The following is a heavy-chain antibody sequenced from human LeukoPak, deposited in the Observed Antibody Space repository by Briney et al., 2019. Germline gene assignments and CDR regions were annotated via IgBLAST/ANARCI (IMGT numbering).Heavy chain of an antibody. CDR1: GESVSSKNGA. CDR3: ARDEGASGWHTFDY. J-gene: IGHJ4*02. V-gene: IGHV6-1*01. CDR2: TYYRSKWYN. D-gene: IGHD6-19*01. Sequence: SQTLSLTCAISGESVSSKNGAWNWIRQSPSRGLEWLGRTYYRSKWYNDYAVSMNGRITITPDTSKNQFSLQLNSATPADTAVYYSARDEGASGWHTFDYWGQGTLVTVSS.